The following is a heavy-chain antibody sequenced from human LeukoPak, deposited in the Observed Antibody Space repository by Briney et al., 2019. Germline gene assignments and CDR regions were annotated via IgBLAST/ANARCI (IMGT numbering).Heavy chain of an antibody. CDR3: ARAGLRTVETYFGP. V-gene: IGHV4-39*07. CDR2: IYYSGST. D-gene: IGHD4-17*01. Sequence: SETLSLTCTVSGGSISSSSYYWGWIRQPPGKGLEWIGSIYYSGSTYYNPSLKSRVTISVDTSKNQFSLKLSSVTAADTAVYYCARAGLRTVETYFGPWGQGTLVTVSS. J-gene: IGHJ5*02. CDR1: GGSISSSSYY.